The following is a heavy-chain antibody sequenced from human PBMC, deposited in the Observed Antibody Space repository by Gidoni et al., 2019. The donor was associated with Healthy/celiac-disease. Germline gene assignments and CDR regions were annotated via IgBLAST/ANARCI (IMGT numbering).Heavy chain of an antibody. Sequence: EVQLVESGGGLVQPGGSLRLSCEASGFTFSSNSMNWVRQAPGKGLEWVSYISSSSSTIYYADSVKGRFTISRDNAKNSLYLQMNSLRAEDTAVYYCAREDAVAGPGGYYFDYWGQGTLVTVSS. CDR3: AREDAVAGPGGYYFDY. CDR1: GFTFSSNS. V-gene: IGHV3-48*01. CDR2: ISSSSSTI. J-gene: IGHJ4*02. D-gene: IGHD6-19*01.